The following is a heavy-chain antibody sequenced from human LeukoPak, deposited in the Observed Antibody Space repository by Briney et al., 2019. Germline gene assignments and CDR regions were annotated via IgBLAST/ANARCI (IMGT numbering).Heavy chain of an antibody. D-gene: IGHD3-10*01. J-gene: IGHJ6*02. CDR1: GFTFSSYG. Sequence: SCXASGFTFSSYGXHWVRXAPGXXXEXXXXISYDGSNKYYADSVKGRFTISRDNSKNTLYLQMNSLRAEDTAVYYCAKALMVRGVIILRYYGMDVWGQGTMVTVSS. CDR3: AKALMVRGVIILRYYGMDV. V-gene: IGHV3-30*18. CDR2: ISYDGSNK.